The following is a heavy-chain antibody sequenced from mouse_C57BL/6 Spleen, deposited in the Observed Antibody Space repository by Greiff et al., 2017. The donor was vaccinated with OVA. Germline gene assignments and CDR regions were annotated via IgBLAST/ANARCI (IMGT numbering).Heavy chain of an antibody. D-gene: IGHD1-1*01. CDR3: RIFYYYGGGY. V-gene: IGHV1-83*01. Sequence: VQLKESGPELVKPGASVKMSCKASGYTFTDYYMHWVKQKPGKGLEWIGEIYPGSGNTYYNEKFKGKATLTADTSSSTAYMQLSSLTSEDSAVYFCARIFYYYGGGYWGQGTTLTVSS. CDR2: YPGSGNTY. J-gene: IGHJ2*01. CDR1: YTFTDYYM.